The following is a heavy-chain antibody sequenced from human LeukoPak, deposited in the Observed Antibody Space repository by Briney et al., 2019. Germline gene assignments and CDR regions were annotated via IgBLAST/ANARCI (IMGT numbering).Heavy chain of an antibody. CDR2: IWYDGSNK. Sequence: GGSLRLSCAASGFTFSSYGMHWVRQAPGKGLEWVAVIWYDGSNKYYADSVKGRFTISRDNSKNTLYLQMNSLRAEDTAIYYCAKGAYDYIEMGYFDYWGQGTLVTVSS. CDR1: GFTFSSYG. V-gene: IGHV3-33*06. D-gene: IGHD5-12*01. CDR3: AKGAYDYIEMGYFDY. J-gene: IGHJ4*02.